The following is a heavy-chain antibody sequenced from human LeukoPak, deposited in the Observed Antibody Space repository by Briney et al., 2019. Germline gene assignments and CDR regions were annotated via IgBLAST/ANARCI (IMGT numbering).Heavy chain of an antibody. Sequence: GDSVKVSCNASGYTFTSYGISWVRQAPGQGLEWMGWISAYNGNTNYAQKLQSRVTMTTDTSTSTAYMELRSLRSDDTAVYYCARDRSGLYYDYVWGSYKTLADYWGQGTLVTVSS. CDR2: ISAYNGNT. CDR1: GYTFTSYG. D-gene: IGHD3-16*01. V-gene: IGHV1-18*04. J-gene: IGHJ4*02. CDR3: ARDRSGLYYDYVWGSYKTLADY.